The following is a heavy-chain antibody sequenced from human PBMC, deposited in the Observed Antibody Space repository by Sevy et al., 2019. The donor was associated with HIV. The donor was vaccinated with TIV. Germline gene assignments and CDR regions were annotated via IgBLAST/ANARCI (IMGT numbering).Heavy chain of an antibody. Sequence: GRSLRLSCAASGFTFSSYAMHWVRQAPGKGLEWVAVISYDGSNKYYADSVKGRFTISRDNSKNTLYLQMNSLRAEDTAVYYCAREYSSGCFDYWGQGTLVTVSS. V-gene: IGHV3-30-3*01. CDR1: GFTFSSYA. CDR3: AREYSSGCFDY. CDR2: ISYDGSNK. J-gene: IGHJ4*02. D-gene: IGHD6-19*01.